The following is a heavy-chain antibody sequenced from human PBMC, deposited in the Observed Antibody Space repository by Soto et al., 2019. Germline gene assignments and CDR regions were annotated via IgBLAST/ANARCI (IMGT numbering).Heavy chain of an antibody. CDR3: ARQLPGGYFYAYYGMDV. CDR2: MSSSERN. J-gene: IGHJ6*02. Sequence: SETLSLTCTVSGGSIRSGYWSWIRQPPGKGLEWIGYMSSSERNKYNPSLKGRATILVDTSETQFSLRLTSVTAADTAVYYCARQLPGGYFYAYYGMDVWGQGTTVTVSS. V-gene: IGHV4-59*01. D-gene: IGHD1-7*01. CDR1: GGSIRSGY.